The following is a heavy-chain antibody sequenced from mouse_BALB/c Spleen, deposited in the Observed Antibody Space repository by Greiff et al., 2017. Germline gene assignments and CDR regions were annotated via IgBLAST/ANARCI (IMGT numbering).Heavy chain of an antibody. Sequence: EVQLQQSGPGLVKPSQSLSLTCSVTGYSITSGYYWNWIRQFPGNKLEWMGYISYDGSNNYNPSLKNRISITRDTSKNQFFLKLNSVTTEDTATYYCARGALLRLWFAYWGQGTLVTVSA. V-gene: IGHV3-6*02. CDR1: GYSITSGYY. CDR3: ARGALLRLWFAY. CDR2: ISYDGSN. J-gene: IGHJ3*01. D-gene: IGHD1-2*01.